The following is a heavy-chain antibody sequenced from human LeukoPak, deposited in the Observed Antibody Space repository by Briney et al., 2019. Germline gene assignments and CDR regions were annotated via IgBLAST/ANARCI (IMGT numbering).Heavy chain of an antibody. CDR3: ARDGGSNDY. CDR1: GYSIRTDYY. D-gene: IGHD1-26*01. CDR2: INKSGNT. J-gene: IGHJ4*02. V-gene: IGHV4-38-2*02. Sequence: SETLSLICTVSGYSIRTDYYWGWIRPPPGKGPQWIGTINKSGNTYYNPSLRSRVTISVDTSKNQFSLKLSSVTAADTAVYYCARDGGSNDYWGQGTLVTVSS.